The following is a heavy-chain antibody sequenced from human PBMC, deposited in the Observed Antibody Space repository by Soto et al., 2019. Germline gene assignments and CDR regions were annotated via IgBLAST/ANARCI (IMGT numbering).Heavy chain of an antibody. J-gene: IGHJ4*02. D-gene: IGHD4-17*01. CDR1: GFTFSSYS. CDR2: ISSSSSTI. Sequence: GGSLRLSCAASGFTFSSYSMNWVRQAPGKGLEWVSYISSSSSTIYYADSVKGRFTISRDNAKNSLYLQMNSLRAEDTAVYYCARAVGTVTTNHDYWGQGTLVTVSS. V-gene: IGHV3-48*01. CDR3: ARAVGTVTTNHDY.